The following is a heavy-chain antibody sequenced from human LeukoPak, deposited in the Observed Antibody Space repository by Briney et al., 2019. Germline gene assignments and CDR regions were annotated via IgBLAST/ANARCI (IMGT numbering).Heavy chain of an antibody. J-gene: IGHJ3*02. Sequence: GGSLRLSCAASGFTFSSYSMNWVRQAPGKGLEWVANIKQDGSEKYYVDSVKGRFTISRDNAKNSLYLQMNSLRAEDTAVYYCAREKLDGYNSDAFDIWGQGTMVTVSS. D-gene: IGHD5-24*01. V-gene: IGHV3-7*01. CDR2: IKQDGSEK. CDR1: GFTFSSYS. CDR3: AREKLDGYNSDAFDI.